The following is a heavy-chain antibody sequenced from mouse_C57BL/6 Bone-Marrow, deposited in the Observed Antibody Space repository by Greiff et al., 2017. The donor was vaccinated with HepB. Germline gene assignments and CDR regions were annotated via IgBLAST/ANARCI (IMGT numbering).Heavy chain of an antibody. D-gene: IGHD1-1*01. CDR2: INPSSGYT. CDR3: ARGGRRVLDY. J-gene: IGHJ2*01. CDR1: GYTFTSYT. V-gene: IGHV1-4*01. Sequence: VQLQESGAELARPGASVKMSCKASGYTFTSYTMHWVKQRPGQGLEWIGYINPSSGYTKYNQKFKDKATLTADKSSSTAYMQLSSLTSEDSAVYYCARGGRRVLDYWGQGTTLTVSS.